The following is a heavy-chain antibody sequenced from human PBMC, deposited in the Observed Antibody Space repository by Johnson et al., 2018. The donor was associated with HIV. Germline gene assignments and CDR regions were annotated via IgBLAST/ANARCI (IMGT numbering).Heavy chain of an antibody. Sequence: VQLVESGGGVVQPGRSVRLSCAASGFTFSSYAMHWVRQAPGKVLEWVAVILYDGSNKNYADSVKGRFTISRDNSKNTVYLQMKSLGVEDTALYYCVREGGGEWEPPDAFDIWGQGTMVTASS. CDR2: ILYDGSNK. D-gene: IGHD1-26*01. J-gene: IGHJ3*02. V-gene: IGHV3-30*04. CDR3: VREGGGEWEPPDAFDI. CDR1: GFTFSSYA.